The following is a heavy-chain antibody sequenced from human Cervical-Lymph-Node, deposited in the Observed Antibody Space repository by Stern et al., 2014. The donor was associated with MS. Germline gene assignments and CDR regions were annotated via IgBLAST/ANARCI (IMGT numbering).Heavy chain of an antibody. Sequence: VQLVESGGGLVQPGGSLRLSCAASGFTFSSYAMSWVRQAPGKGLEWGSSVSGNGGSTYYADSVKGRFTISRANSKNTLYLQMNSLRAEDTAVYYCAKDYDFWSGYLEHWGQGTLVTVSS. D-gene: IGHD3-3*01. J-gene: IGHJ1*01. CDR1: GFTFSSYA. CDR3: AKDYDFWSGYLEH. V-gene: IGHV3-23*04. CDR2: VSGNGGST.